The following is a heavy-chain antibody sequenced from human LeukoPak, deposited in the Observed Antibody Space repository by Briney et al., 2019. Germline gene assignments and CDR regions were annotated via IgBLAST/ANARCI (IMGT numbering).Heavy chain of an antibody. CDR2: IIPIFGTA. J-gene: IGHJ1*01. V-gene: IGHV1-69*13. D-gene: IGHD6-19*01. CDR3: ARILSSSWYEYFHH. Sequence: GASVKVSCKASGGSFSNYAISWVRQGPGQGLEWMGAIIPIFGTANYAQKFQGRVTITADESTSTAYMELSSLRSEDTAVYYCARILSSSWYEYFHHWGQGTLVTVSS. CDR1: GGSFSNYA.